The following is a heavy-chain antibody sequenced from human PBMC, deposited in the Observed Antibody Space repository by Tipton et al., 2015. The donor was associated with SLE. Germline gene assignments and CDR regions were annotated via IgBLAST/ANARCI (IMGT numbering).Heavy chain of an antibody. J-gene: IGHJ6*03. CDR2: INHSGST. V-gene: IGHV4-34*01. CDR3: ARDWCSSTSCYGYYYMDV. Sequence: TLSLTCAVYGGSFSGYYWSWIRQPPGKGLEWIGKINHSGSTNYNPSLKSRVTISVDTSKNQFSLKLSSVTAADTAVYYCARDWCSSTSCYGYYYMDVWGKGTTVTVSS. CDR1: GGSFSGYY. D-gene: IGHD2-2*01.